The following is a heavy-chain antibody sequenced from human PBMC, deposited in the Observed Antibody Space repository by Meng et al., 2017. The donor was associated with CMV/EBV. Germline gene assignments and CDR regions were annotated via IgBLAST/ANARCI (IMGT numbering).Heavy chain of an antibody. J-gene: IGHJ4*02. CDR1: GGSISSSSYY. Sequence: CTVSGGSISSSSYYWGWIRQPPGKGLEWIGSIYYSGSTYYNPSLKSRVTISVDTSKNQFSLKLSSVTAADTAVYYCARQYQLLYFDYWGQGTLVTVSS. V-gene: IGHV4-39*01. CDR2: IYYSGST. D-gene: IGHD2-2*01. CDR3: ARQYQLLYFDY.